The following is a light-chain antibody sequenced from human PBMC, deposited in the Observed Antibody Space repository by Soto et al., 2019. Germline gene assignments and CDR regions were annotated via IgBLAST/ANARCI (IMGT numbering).Light chain of an antibody. CDR1: SSDVGGYNY. J-gene: IGLJ1*01. CDR2: EVS. V-gene: IGLV2-8*01. CDR3: FSYAGRNNYV. Sequence: QSVLTQPPSASGAPGQSGSISCTGTSSDVGGYNYVSWYQQYPGKAPKLMIYEVSQRPSGVPDRFSGSKSGNTASLTVSGLQAEDEAHYYCFSYAGRNNYVFGTGTKVTVL.